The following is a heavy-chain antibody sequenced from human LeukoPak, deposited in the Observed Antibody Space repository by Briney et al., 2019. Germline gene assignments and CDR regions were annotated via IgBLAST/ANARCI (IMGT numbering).Heavy chain of an antibody. V-gene: IGHV3-23*01. CDR3: ARDPYSGLYGNDYYYYMDV. D-gene: IGHD1-26*01. J-gene: IGHJ6*03. Sequence: QPGGSLRLSCEASGITFSSYLMTWVRQGPGKGLEWVADISGSGGPTNYADSVKGRFTISRDNAKNSLYPQMDSLGPEDTAVYYCARDPYSGLYGNDYYYYMDVWGKGTTVTISS. CDR1: GITFSSYL. CDR2: ISGSGGPT.